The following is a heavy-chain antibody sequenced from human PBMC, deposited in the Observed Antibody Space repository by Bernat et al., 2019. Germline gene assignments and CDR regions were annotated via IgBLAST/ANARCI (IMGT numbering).Heavy chain of an antibody. Sequence: EVQLVESGGGLVQPGRSLRLSCTASGFTFGDYAMSWVRQAPGKGLEWVGFIRSKAYGGTTEYAASVKGRFTNSRDDSKSIAYLQMNSLKTEDTAVYYCTREANEMATINYFDYWGQGTLVTVSS. V-gene: IGHV3-49*04. CDR3: TREANEMATINYFDY. CDR2: IRSKAYGGTT. CDR1: GFTFGDYA. D-gene: IGHD5-24*01. J-gene: IGHJ4*02.